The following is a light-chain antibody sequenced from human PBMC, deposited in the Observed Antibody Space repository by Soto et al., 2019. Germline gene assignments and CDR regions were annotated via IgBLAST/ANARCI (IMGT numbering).Light chain of an antibody. J-gene: IGKJ3*01. CDR1: QDINNY. V-gene: IGKV1-33*01. Sequence: DIQMTQSPSSLSASVGDRVTITCQARQDINNYVHWYQQKPGRAPQRLIYDASNLDIGVPSRFSGSGSGAEYSFTITSLQPEDFGTYFCQQYQNLPFTFGPGTRVDVK. CDR3: QQYQNLPFT. CDR2: DAS.